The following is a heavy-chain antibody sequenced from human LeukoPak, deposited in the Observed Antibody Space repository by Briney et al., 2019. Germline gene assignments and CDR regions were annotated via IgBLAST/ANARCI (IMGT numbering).Heavy chain of an antibody. CDR2: INTDYSVT. CDR3: VRSRFTTSSFDY. Sequence: GWLSRINTDYSVTTYTTSVTGRFPISRDNPKNTLYLQMNSLRAEDTAMYYCVRSRFTTSSFDYWGQGTLVTVSS. D-gene: IGHD2-2*01. V-gene: IGHV3-74*03. J-gene: IGHJ4*02.